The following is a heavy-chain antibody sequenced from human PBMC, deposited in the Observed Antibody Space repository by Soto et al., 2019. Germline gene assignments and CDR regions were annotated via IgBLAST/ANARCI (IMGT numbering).Heavy chain of an antibody. CDR2: IRSKANSYAT. V-gene: IGHV3-73*01. CDR3: TRQITGNCSSTSCQSLRDY. Sequence: GGSLRLSCAASGFTFSGSAMHWVRQASGKGLEWVGRIRSKANSYATAYAASVKGRFTISRDDSKNTAYLQMNSLKTEDTAVYYCTRQITGNCSSTSCQSLRDYWGQGTLVTVSS. J-gene: IGHJ4*02. CDR1: GFTFSGSA. D-gene: IGHD2-2*01.